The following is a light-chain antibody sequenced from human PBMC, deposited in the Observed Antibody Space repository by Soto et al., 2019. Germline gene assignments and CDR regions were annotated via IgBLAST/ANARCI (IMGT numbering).Light chain of an antibody. CDR2: GAS. CDR3: QHYGTSGL. V-gene: IGKV3-20*01. CDR1: QSVSSSY. Sequence: EIVLTQSPGTLSLSPGERATLSCRASQSVSSSYLAWYQQKPGQAPRLLIYGASSRATGIPDRFSVSASGTDFTLTISRLEPEDFAVYYCQHYGTSGLFGPGTKVDIK. J-gene: IGKJ3*01.